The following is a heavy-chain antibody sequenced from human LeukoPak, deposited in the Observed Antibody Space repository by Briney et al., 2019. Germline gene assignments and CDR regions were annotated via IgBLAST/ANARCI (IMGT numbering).Heavy chain of an antibody. CDR3: ARRRYSSSWRNYWYFDL. CDR1: GGSISNSSYY. Sequence: SETLSLTCTVSGGSISNSSYYWDWIRQPPGKGLEWIGSIYYSGSTYYNPSLKSRVTIFVDTSKNQFSLKLSSVTAADTAVYYCARRRYSSSWRNYWYFDLWGRGTLVTVSS. V-gene: IGHV4-39*01. D-gene: IGHD6-13*01. J-gene: IGHJ2*01. CDR2: IYYSGST.